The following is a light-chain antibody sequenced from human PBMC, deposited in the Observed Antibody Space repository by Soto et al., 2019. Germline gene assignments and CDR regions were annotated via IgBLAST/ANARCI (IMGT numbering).Light chain of an antibody. CDR2: WAS. CDR1: QSVLYSSNNKNY. J-gene: IGKJ4*01. CDR3: QQYYSTFLT. Sequence: DIVMTQSPDSLAVSLGERATINCKSSQSVLYSSNNKNYLAWYQQKAGQPPKLLIYWASTRESGVPDRFSGSGSGTDFTLTISNLQAEDVAVYYCQQYYSTFLTFRGGTKVEIK. V-gene: IGKV4-1*01.